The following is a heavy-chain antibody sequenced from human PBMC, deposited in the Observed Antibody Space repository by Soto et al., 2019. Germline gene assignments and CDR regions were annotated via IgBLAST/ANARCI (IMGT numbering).Heavy chain of an antibody. V-gene: IGHV4-59*01. CDR1: WGSISSYY. Sequence: SETLSLTCTVSWGSISSYYWSWIRQPPGKGLEWIGYIYYSGSTNYNPSLKSRVTISVDTSKNQFYLKLSSVTDADTAVYYCARSELRFSFDHWGTGTLVTVS. J-gene: IGHJ4*02. CDR3: ARSELRFSFDH. CDR2: IYYSGST. D-gene: IGHD1-7*01.